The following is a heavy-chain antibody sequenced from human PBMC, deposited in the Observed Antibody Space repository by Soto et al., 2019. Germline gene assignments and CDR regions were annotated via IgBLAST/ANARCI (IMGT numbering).Heavy chain of an antibody. Sequence: ASVKVSCKASGYTFTNYYIHWVRQAPGQGLEWMGIINPSGGSTTYAQKFQDRVTMTRDTSTSTVYMELSSLTSEDTAFYYCARGGYTSSWYYWGQGTLVTV. CDR3: ARGGYTSSWYY. J-gene: IGHJ4*02. CDR1: GYTFTNYY. V-gene: IGHV1-46*01. CDR2: INPSGGST. D-gene: IGHD6-13*01.